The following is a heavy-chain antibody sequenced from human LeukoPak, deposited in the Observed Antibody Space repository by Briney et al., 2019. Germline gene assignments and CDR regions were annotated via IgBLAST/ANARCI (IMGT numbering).Heavy chain of an antibody. CDR2: IYYSGST. J-gene: IGHJ5*02. V-gene: IGHV4-61*05. Sequence: PSETLSLTCTVSGGSLRNSRSYWGWIRQPPGKGLEWIGYIYYSGSTNCNPSLKSRVTISVDTSRNQFSLKLSSVTAADTAVYYCAAGVVIIPSTWGQGTLVTVSS. D-gene: IGHD3-3*01. CDR1: GGSLRNSRSY. CDR3: AAGVVIIPST.